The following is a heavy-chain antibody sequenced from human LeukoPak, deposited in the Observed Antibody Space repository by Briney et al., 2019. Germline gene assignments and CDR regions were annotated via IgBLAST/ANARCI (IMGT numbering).Heavy chain of an antibody. CDR1: GGSISSGGYY. V-gene: IGHV4-31*03. Sequence: SETLSLTCTVSGGSISSGGYYWSWIRQHPGKGLEWIGYIYYSGSTYYNPSLKSRVTISVDTSKNQFSLKLSSVTAADTAVYYCARDSIVVVPAAIGVRYYYGMDVWGQGTTVTVSS. D-gene: IGHD2-2*01. J-gene: IGHJ6*02. CDR2: IYYSGST. CDR3: ARDSIVVVPAAIGVRYYYGMDV.